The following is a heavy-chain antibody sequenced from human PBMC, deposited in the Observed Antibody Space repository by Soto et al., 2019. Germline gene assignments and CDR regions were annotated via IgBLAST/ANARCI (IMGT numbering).Heavy chain of an antibody. V-gene: IGHV3-74*01. D-gene: IGHD2-15*01. CDR1: ESIFRGYG. J-gene: IGHJ3*02. Sequence: SGGSLRLSCAAPESIFRGYGMHWVRQAPGKGLEWVSHINIDGITTTYADSVKGRFTISRDNAKNTLYLQMNSLRAEDTAVYYCARGIVCSGGSCYSSAFDTWGQGTMVTVSS. CDR3: ARGIVCSGGSCYSSAFDT. CDR2: INIDGITT.